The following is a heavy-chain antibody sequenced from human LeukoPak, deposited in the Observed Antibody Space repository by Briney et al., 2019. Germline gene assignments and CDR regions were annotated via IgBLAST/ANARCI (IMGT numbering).Heavy chain of an antibody. Sequence: ASVKVSCKASGGTFSSYAISWVRQAPGQGLEWMGRIIPILGIANYAQKFQGRVTITADKSTSTAYMELSSLRSEDTAVYYCARTSNAGYGVYPDYWGQGTLVTVSS. CDR2: IIPILGIA. J-gene: IGHJ4*02. D-gene: IGHD4-17*01. CDR3: ARTSNAGYGVYPDY. CDR1: GGTFSSYA. V-gene: IGHV1-69*04.